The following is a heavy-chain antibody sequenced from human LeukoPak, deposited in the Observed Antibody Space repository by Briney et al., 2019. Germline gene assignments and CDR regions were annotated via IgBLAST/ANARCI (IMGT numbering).Heavy chain of an antibody. J-gene: IGHJ4*02. CDR3: AREAYDSGNYYSDY. CDR2: IHKAGTIT. V-gene: IGHV3-74*01. D-gene: IGHD3-10*01. CDR1: GFTFSSYW. Sequence: PGESLRLSCAASGFTFSSYWMHWVRQVPGKGLVWVSRIHKAGTITAYADSVQGRFTISRDNAKNTLYLQMNSLIAEDTAVYYCAREAYDSGNYYSDYWGQGILVTVSA.